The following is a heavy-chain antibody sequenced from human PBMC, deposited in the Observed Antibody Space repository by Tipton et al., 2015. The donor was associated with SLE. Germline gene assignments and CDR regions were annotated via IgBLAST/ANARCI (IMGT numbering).Heavy chain of an antibody. J-gene: IGHJ3*02. CDR3: ARRPMGLAAFDI. CDR2: IDYSGST. CDR1: GGSFSGYY. D-gene: IGHD3-16*01. Sequence: TLSLTCAVNGGSFSGYYWSWIRQPPGKGLEWIGNIDYSGSTHDNPSLKSRVTTSVDTSKNQFSLKLNSVTAADTAVYYCARRPMGLAAFDIWGQGTVVTVSS. V-gene: IGHV4-34*01.